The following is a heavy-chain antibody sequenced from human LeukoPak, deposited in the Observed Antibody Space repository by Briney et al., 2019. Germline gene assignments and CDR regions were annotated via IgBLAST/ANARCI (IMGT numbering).Heavy chain of an antibody. CDR3: ARELTGTMENWFDP. Sequence: GGSLRLSCAASGFTVSSNYMNWVRQAPGKGLEWVSVIYRGGSTYYADSVKGRFTTSRDNSKNTLYLQMNSLRAENTAVYYCARELTGTMENWFDPWGQGTLVTVSS. CDR1: GFTVSSNY. CDR2: IYRGGST. J-gene: IGHJ5*02. V-gene: IGHV3-66*02. D-gene: IGHD1-7*01.